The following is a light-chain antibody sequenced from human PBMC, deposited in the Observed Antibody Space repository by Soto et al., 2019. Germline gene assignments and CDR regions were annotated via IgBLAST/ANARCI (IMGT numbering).Light chain of an antibody. J-gene: IGKJ2*01. V-gene: IGKV1-39*01. CDR1: QTITYY. CDR2: AAS. Sequence: LQMTQYPSSLSATVGDRVTITCRATQTITYYVNWYQQKPAGAPKLLIYAASNLQSGVPSRFRGSGSGTDFTLTSSNLQLGDEATYLGHQFFTIPTTLGQGTQV. CDR3: HQFFTIPTT.